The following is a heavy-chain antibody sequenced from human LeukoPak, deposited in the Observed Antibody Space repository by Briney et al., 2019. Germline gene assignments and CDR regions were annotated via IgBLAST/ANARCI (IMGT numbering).Heavy chain of an antibody. J-gene: IGHJ4*02. CDR3: ARGFSEDYGDYFDY. V-gene: IGHV3-21*04. Sequence: GGSLRLSCAASGFTFSSYSMNWVRQAPGKGLEWVSSISSSSSYIYYADSVKGRFTISRDNSKNTLYLQMNSLRADDTAVYYCARGFSEDYGDYFDYWGQGTLVTVSS. D-gene: IGHD4-17*01. CDR2: ISSSSSYI. CDR1: GFTFSSYS.